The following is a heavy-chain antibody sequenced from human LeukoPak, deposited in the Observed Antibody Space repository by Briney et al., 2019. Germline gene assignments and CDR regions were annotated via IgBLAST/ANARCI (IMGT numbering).Heavy chain of an antibody. CDR3: ARTHYYDSSGDNWFDP. CDR1: GDTFSSYA. V-gene: IGHV1-69*06. Sequence: SVKVSCKASGDTFSSYAISWVRQAPGQGLEWMGGLIPIFGTTNYAQKFQGRVTITADKSASTAYMELSSLRSEDTAMYYCARTHYYDSSGDNWFDPWGQGTLVTVSS. D-gene: IGHD3-22*01. CDR2: LIPIFGTT. J-gene: IGHJ5*01.